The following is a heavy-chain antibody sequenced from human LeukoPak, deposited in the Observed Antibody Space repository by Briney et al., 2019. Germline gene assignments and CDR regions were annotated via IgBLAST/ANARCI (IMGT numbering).Heavy chain of an antibody. CDR3: AKDVVPDSGWDLDY. CDR1: GFTFSTYS. Sequence: GGSLRLSCAASGFTFSTYSMTWVRQGPGKGLEWVSSNPSGDSTFYADSVKGRFTISRDNSKNTLYLQMSSLRTEDTAIYYCAKDVVPDSGWDLDYWGQGTLVTVSS. J-gene: IGHJ4*02. D-gene: IGHD6-19*01. V-gene: IGHV3-23*01. CDR2: NPSGDST.